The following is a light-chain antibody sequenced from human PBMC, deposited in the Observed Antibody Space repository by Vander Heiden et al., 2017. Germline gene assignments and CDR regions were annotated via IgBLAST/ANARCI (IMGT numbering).Light chain of an antibody. Sequence: AIRITQSPSSLSASTGDRVTITCRASQGISSYLAWYQQKPGKAPKLLIYAASTLQSGVPSRFSGSGSGTDFTLTISCLQSEDFATYYCQQDYSYPRTFGRGTKVEIK. CDR2: AAS. CDR1: QGISSY. J-gene: IGKJ4*01. V-gene: IGKV1-8*01. CDR3: QQDYSYPRT.